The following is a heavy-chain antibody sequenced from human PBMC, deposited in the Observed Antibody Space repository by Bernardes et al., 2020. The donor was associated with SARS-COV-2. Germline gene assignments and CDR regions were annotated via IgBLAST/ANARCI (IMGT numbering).Heavy chain of an antibody. CDR2: IKQDGSEK. J-gene: IGHJ6*02. Sequence: GSLSLSCAASGFTFSSYWMSWVRQAPGKGLEWVANIKQDGSEKYYVDSVKGRFTISRDNAKNSLYLQMNSLRAEDTAVYYCARADYGDPYYYGMDVWGQGTTVTVSS. CDR3: ARADYGDPYYYGMDV. CDR1: GFTFSSYW. D-gene: IGHD4-17*01. V-gene: IGHV3-7*04.